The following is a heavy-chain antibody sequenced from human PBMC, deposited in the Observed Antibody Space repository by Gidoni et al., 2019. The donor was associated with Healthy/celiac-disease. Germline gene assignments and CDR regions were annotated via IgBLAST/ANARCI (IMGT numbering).Heavy chain of an antibody. CDR1: GYSISNGYY. Sequence: QVQLQESGPGLVKPSETLYLTCAVSGYSISNGYYWGWIRQPPGKGLEWIGSIYHSGSTYHNPSLKSRVTISVDTSKNQFSLELSSVTAADTAVYYCARVIRGYNYVPFDYWGQGTLVTVSS. D-gene: IGHD3-10*02. J-gene: IGHJ4*02. CDR2: IYHSGST. V-gene: IGHV4-38-2*01. CDR3: ARVIRGYNYVPFDY.